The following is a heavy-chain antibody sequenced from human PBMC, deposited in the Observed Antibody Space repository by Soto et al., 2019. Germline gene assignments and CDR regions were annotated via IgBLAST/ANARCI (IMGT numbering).Heavy chain of an antibody. CDR3: ARGRGVQHYDILTGYYRLYYYYYMDV. J-gene: IGHJ6*03. CDR1: GGSFSGYY. V-gene: IGHV4-34*01. D-gene: IGHD3-9*01. Sequence: SETLSLTCAVYGGSFSGYYWSWIRQPPGKGLEWIGEINHSGSTNYNPSLKSRVTISVDTSKNQFSLKLSSVTAADTAVYYCARGRGVQHYDILTGYYRLYYYYYMDVWGKGTTVTVSS. CDR2: INHSGST.